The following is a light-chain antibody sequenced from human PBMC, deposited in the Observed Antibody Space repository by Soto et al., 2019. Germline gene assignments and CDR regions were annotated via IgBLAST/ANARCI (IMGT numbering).Light chain of an antibody. CDR2: GAS. CDR3: QQYDRSART. V-gene: IGKV3-20*01. Sequence: IMGIQTQGTRAVSAGRVATLACSASQSVSSSYLAWYQQKPGQAPRLLIYGASNRATGIPDRFSGSGSGTNFILTLRSLEPDDFAVYYCQQYDRSARTFGQGTKVDIK. CDR1: QSVSSSY. J-gene: IGKJ1*01.